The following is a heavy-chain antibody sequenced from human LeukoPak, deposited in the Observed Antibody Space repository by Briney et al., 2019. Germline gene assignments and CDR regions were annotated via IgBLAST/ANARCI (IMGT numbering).Heavy chain of an antibody. V-gene: IGHV3-74*01. CDR3: ASPYSGSYYGFDY. CDR2: INSDGYST. D-gene: IGHD1-26*01. J-gene: IGHJ4*02. CDR1: GFTFSSYW. Sequence: GGSLRLSCAASGFTFSSYWMHRVRQAPGKGLVWVSRINSDGYSTSYADSVKGRFTISRDNAKNTLYLQMNSLRAEDTAVYYCASPYSGSYYGFDYWGQGTLVTVSS.